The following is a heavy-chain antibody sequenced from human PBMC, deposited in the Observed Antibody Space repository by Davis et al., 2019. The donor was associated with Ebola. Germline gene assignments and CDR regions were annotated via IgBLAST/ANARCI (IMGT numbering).Heavy chain of an antibody. V-gene: IGHV2-26*01. CDR1: GGSISSGGYS. D-gene: IGHD1-1*01. CDR3: ARASHNNYYYYMDV. Sequence: PSETLSLTCTVSGGSISSGGYSWSWIRQPPGKALEWLAHIFSNDEKSYSTSLKSRLTISKDTSKSQVVLTMTNMDPVDTATYYCARASHNNYYYYMDVWGKGTTVTVSS. CDR2: IFSNDEK. J-gene: IGHJ6*03.